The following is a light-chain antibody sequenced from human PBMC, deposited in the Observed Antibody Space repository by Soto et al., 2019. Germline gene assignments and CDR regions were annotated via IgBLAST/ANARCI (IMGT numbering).Light chain of an antibody. CDR3: RQSYSTSRT. J-gene: IGKJ4*02. CDR1: RTIDNY. V-gene: IGKV1-39*01. Sequence: DIQMTQPPPSLPSSLGDRVTITCRASRTIDNYLNWYQQKPGKAPKLLIYAAASLQSGGLSGCSGSRSGTDFTLTIISRQPEDVATDYCRQSYSTSRTFGGGTKVDIK. CDR2: AAA.